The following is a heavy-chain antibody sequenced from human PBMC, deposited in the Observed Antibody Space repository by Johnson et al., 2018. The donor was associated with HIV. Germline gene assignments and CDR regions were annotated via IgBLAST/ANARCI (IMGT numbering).Heavy chain of an antibody. CDR2: ISYDGSNK. V-gene: IGHV3-30-3*01. CDR3: ARGRITMVQGVIFGAFDI. J-gene: IGHJ3*02. D-gene: IGHD3-10*01. CDR1: GFTFTSYT. Sequence: QVQLVESGGGVVQPGRSLRLSCAASGFTFTSYTMHWVRQAPGKGLEWVALISYDGSNKYYADSVKGRFTISRDNSKNTLYLQMNSLRAEDTAVYYCARGRITMVQGVIFGAFDIWGQGTMVTVSS.